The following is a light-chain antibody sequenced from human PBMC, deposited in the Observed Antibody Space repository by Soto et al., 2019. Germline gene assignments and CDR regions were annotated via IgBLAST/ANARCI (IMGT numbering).Light chain of an antibody. CDR3: QHYANWPLT. V-gene: IGKV4-1*01. CDR2: WAS. J-gene: IGKJ4*01. Sequence: DIVMTQSPDSLAVSLGERATINCKSSQSVLYSSNNKNYLAWYQQKPGQPPKLLIYWASTRESGVPDRFSGSGSGTDFTLTISSLQAEDVAVYYCQHYANWPLTFGGGTKVDIK. CDR1: QSVLYSSNNKNY.